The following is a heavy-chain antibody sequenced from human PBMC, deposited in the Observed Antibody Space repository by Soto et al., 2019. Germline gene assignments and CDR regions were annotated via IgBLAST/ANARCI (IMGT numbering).Heavy chain of an antibody. Sequence: KTSETLSLTCTVSGGSISSNYWTWIRQPPGKGLEWIGYVYNSGSTNYNPSLKSRVTISEDTSKSQFSLKVNSMTAADTAVYYCARYRRYAVAGYTLANWGHVILVIVSS. CDR2: VYNSGST. CDR3: ARYRRYAVAGYTLAN. CDR1: GGSISSNY. D-gene: IGHD6-13*01. J-gene: IGHJ4*01. V-gene: IGHV4-59*01.